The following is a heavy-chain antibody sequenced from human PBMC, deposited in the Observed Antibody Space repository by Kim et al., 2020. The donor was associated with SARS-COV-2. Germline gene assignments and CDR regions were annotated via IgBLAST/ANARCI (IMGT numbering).Heavy chain of an antibody. CDR1: GGSVSSGNYL. CDR2: ITYRWIT. J-gene: IGHJ6*02. CDR3: ARDYSGYDYNYGLDV. V-gene: IGHV4-61*01. Sequence: SETLSLTCTVSGGSVSSGNYLWTWIRQPPGKGLEWIGYITYRWITNYNPSLMGRVTMSIDTSKDQFSLQMTSVTAADTALYFCARDYSGYDYNYGLDVWGPGTTVTVTS. D-gene: IGHD5-12*01.